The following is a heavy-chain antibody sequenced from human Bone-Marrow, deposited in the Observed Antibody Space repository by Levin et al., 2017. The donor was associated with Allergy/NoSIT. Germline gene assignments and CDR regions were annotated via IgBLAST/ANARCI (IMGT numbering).Heavy chain of an antibody. CDR1: GGSISSGGYY. V-gene: IGHV4-31*03. CDR3: ARVHDYSQLIDP. J-gene: IGHJ5*02. Sequence: SETLSLTCTVSGGSISSGGYYWSWIRQHPGKGLEWIGYIYYSGSTYYNPSLKSRVTISVDTSKNQFSLKLSSVTAADTAVYYCARVHDYSQLIDPWGQGTLVTVSS. CDR2: IYYSGST. D-gene: IGHD4-11*01.